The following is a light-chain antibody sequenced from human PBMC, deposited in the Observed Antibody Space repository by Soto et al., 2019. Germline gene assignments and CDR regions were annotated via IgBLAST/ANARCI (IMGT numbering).Light chain of an antibody. V-gene: IGKV1-5*03. CDR1: QSISSW. Sequence: DIQMTQSPSPLSASVGDRDTITCRASQSISSWVAWYQQKPGKAPKLLIYKASSLESGVPSRFSGSGSGTEFTLTISSLQPDDFATYYCQQYNSYWTFGQGTKVDIK. CDR3: QQYNSYWT. J-gene: IGKJ1*01. CDR2: KAS.